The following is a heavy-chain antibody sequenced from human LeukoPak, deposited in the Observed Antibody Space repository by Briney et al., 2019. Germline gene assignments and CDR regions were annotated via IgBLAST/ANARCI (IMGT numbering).Heavy chain of an antibody. D-gene: IGHD4-17*01. Sequence: SETLSLTCTVSGGSISSYYWSWIRQPPGKGLEWIGYIYYSGSTNYNPSLTSRVTISVDKSKNQFSLKLSSVTAADTAVYYCARVPTVTFFDYWGQGTLVTVSS. CDR2: IYYSGST. CDR1: GGSISSYY. J-gene: IGHJ4*02. CDR3: ARVPTVTFFDY. V-gene: IGHV4-59*01.